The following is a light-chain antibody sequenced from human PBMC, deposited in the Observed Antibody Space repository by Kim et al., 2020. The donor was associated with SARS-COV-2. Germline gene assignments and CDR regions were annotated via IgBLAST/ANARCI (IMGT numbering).Light chain of an antibody. CDR3: QVWDSSTDHYWV. CDR1: NIGSKT. Sequence: SYELTQPTSVSEAPGRTATITCGGNNIGSKTVHWYQQKSGQAPVLVIYSDNDRPSGIPERFSGSNSGNTATLTISRVEAGDEADYYCQVWDSSTDHYWVFGGGTKLTVL. CDR2: SDN. V-gene: IGLV3-21*04. J-gene: IGLJ3*02.